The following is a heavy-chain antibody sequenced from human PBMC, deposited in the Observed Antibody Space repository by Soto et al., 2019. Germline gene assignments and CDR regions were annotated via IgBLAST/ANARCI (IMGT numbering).Heavy chain of an antibody. V-gene: IGHV1-69*13. Sequence: GASVKVSCKASGGTFSSYAISWVRQAPGQGLEWMGGIIPIFGTANYAQKFQGRVTITADESTSTAYMELSSLRSEDTAVYYCASGAAIPAGDYDSSGYYFVFDPWGQGTLVTVSS. CDR2: IIPIFGTA. CDR3: ASGAAIPAGDYDSSGYYFVFDP. J-gene: IGHJ5*02. D-gene: IGHD3-22*01. CDR1: GGTFSSYA.